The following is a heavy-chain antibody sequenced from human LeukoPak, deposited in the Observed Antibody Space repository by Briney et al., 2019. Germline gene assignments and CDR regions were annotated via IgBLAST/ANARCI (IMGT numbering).Heavy chain of an antibody. CDR3: ARRERRYGGTAY. V-gene: IGHV5-51*01. J-gene: IGHJ4*02. CDR1: GYTFTNNW. D-gene: IGHD1-1*01. CDR2: IYPGDSDT. Sequence: GESLKISCEGSGYTFTNNWIGWVRQMPGKGLEWMGIIYPGDSDTRYSPSFQGQVTISADKSISTAYLQWSSLKASDTAMYYCARRERRYGGTAYWGQGTLVTVSS.